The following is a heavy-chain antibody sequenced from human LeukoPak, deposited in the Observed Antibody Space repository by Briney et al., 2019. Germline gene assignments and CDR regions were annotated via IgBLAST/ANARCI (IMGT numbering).Heavy chain of an antibody. CDR2: IIPIFGTA. Sequence: GSSVTVSCNASAGTFSSYAISWVRQAPGQGLEWMGGIIPIFGTAKYAQKFQGRVTITTDESTRTAYMELSSLRSEDTAVYYCARRYSSGWYIYWGQGTLVTVS. CDR1: AGTFSSYA. V-gene: IGHV1-69*05. J-gene: IGHJ4*02. CDR3: ARRYSSGWYIY. D-gene: IGHD6-19*01.